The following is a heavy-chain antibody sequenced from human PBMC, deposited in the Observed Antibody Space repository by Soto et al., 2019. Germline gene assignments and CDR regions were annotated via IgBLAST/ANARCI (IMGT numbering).Heavy chain of an antibody. Sequence: QVQLQESGPGLVKPSGTLSLTCAVSSGSISSSNWWSWVRQPPGKGLEWIGEIYHSGSTNYNPSLKSRVTISVDKSKTQFSLKLSSVTAADTAVYYCARKTTNIVATLPSNAFDIWGQGTMVTVSS. J-gene: IGHJ3*02. V-gene: IGHV4-4*02. CDR1: SGSISSSNW. CDR3: ARKTTNIVATLPSNAFDI. CDR2: IYHSGST. D-gene: IGHD5-12*01.